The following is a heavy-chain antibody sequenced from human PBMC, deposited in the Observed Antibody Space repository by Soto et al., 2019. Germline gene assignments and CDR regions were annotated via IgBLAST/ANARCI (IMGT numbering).Heavy chain of an antibody. CDR1: GGSISSYY. J-gene: IGHJ4*02. CDR3: ARCTYYYDSSGYYYFDY. D-gene: IGHD3-22*01. CDR2: IYYSGST. Sequence: SETLSLTCTVSGGSISSYYWSWIRQPPGKGLEWIGYIYYSGSTNYNPSLKSRVTISVDTSKNQFSLKLSSVTAADTAVYYCARCTYYYDSSGYYYFDYWGQGTLVPVSS. V-gene: IGHV4-59*01.